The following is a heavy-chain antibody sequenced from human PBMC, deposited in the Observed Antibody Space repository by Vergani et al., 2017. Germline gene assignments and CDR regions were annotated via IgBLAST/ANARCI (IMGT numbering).Heavy chain of an antibody. D-gene: IGHD2-15*01. CDR2: IHTSGST. CDR1: GGSMSSGSSY. V-gene: IGHV4-61*02. Sequence: QVQLQESGPGLVRPSQTLSLICTVSGGSMSSGSSYWGWIRQSAGKGLEWIGRIHTSGSTNYNPSLKSRVTMSEDTSKNQFSLNLTSVTAADTAVYYCERGSCIGGSCSRHLFDYWGRGTLVTVSS. CDR3: ERGSCIGGSCSRHLFDY. J-gene: IGHJ4*02.